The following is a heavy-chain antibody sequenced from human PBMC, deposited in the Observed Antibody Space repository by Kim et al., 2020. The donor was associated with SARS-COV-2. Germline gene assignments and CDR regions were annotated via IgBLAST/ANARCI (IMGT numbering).Heavy chain of an antibody. CDR2: ISSSSSTI. V-gene: IGHV3-48*04. CDR1: GFTFSSYS. D-gene: IGHD3-10*01. CDR3: ARDRGELLWFGESATSLDY. Sequence: GGSLRLSCAASGFTFSSYSMNWVRQAPGKGLEWVSYISSSSSTIYYADSVKGRFTISRDNAKNSLYLQMNSLRAEDTAVYYCARDRGELLWFGESATSLDYWGQGTLVTVSS. J-gene: IGHJ4*02.